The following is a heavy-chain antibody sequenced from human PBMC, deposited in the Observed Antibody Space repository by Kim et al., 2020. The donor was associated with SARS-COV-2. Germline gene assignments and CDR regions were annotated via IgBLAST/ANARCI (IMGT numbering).Heavy chain of an antibody. CDR2: ISYDGSNK. CDR1: GFTFSSYG. J-gene: IGHJ4*02. V-gene: IGHV3-30*18. D-gene: IGHD6-19*01. Sequence: GGSLRLSCAASGFTFSSYGMHWVRQAPGKGLEWVAVISYDGSNKYYADSVKGRFTISRDNSKNTLYLQMNSLRAEDTAVYYCAKDHRGIAVAGTPFDYWGQGTLVTVSS. CDR3: AKDHRGIAVAGTPFDY.